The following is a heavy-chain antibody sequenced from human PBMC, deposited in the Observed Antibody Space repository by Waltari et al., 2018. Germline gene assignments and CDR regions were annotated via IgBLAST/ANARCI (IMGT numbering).Heavy chain of an antibody. CDR3: ATRYGSSSMDY. D-gene: IGHD6-6*01. V-gene: IGHV3-48*03. CDR2: ISSRLNTI. Sequence: EVQLVESGGGVVQTGGSLRLSCAASGFTFSNYEMNWVRQAPGKGLEWIASISSRLNTIYYADSVKGRFTIPRDNAKNSLHLQMNSLRAEDTAVYYCATRYGSSSMDYWGQGTLVTVSS. CDR1: GFTFSNYE. J-gene: IGHJ4*02.